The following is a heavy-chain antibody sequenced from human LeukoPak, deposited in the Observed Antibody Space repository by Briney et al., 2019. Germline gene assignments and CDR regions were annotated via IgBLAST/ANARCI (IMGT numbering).Heavy chain of an antibody. CDR2: IWYDGSNK. Sequence: GRSLRLSCAASGFTFSSYGMHWVRQAPGKGLEWVAVIWYDGSNKYYADSVKGRFTISRDNSKNTLYLQMNSLRAEDTAVYYCARDADDSSGYWDFDYWGQGTLVTVSS. J-gene: IGHJ4*02. CDR1: GFTFSSYG. V-gene: IGHV3-33*01. D-gene: IGHD3-22*01. CDR3: ARDADDSSGYWDFDY.